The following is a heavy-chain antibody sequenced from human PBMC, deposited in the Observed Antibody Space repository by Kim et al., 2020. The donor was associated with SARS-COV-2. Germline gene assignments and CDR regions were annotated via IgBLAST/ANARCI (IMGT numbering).Heavy chain of an antibody. J-gene: IGHJ3*02. Sequence: PSLKSRVTISVDTSKTQFSLKLSSVTAADTAVYYCARLTMVRGVLNAFDIWGQGTMVTVSS. D-gene: IGHD3-10*01. V-gene: IGHV4-39*01. CDR3: ARLTMVRGVLNAFDI.